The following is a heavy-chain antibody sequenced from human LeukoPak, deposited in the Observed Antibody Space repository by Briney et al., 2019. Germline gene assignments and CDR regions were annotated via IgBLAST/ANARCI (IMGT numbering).Heavy chain of an antibody. CDR3: ARAASQGPPYYFDY. V-gene: IGHV1-69*04. CDR2: IIPIFGIA. CDR1: GGTFSSYA. J-gene: IGHJ4*02. Sequence: SVKVSCKASGGTFSSYAISRVRQAPGQGLEWMGRIIPIFGIANYAQKFQGRVTITADKSTSTAYMELSSLRSEDTAVYYCARAASQGPPYYFDYWGQGTLVTVSS.